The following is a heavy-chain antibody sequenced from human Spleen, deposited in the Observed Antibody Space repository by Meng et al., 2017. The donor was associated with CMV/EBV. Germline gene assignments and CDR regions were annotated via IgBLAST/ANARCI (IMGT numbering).Heavy chain of an antibody. CDR2: IYYTGST. J-gene: IGHJ3*02. D-gene: IGHD1-26*01. Sequence: SETLSLTCTVSGGSISSYYWSWIRQPPGKGLEWIGYIYYTGSTNYNPSLESRVTISVDTSKNQFSLKLTSVTAADTAVYYCARDGRVAPNAFDIWGQGTMVTVSS. CDR1: GGSISSYY. CDR3: ARDGRVAPNAFDI. V-gene: IGHV4-59*01.